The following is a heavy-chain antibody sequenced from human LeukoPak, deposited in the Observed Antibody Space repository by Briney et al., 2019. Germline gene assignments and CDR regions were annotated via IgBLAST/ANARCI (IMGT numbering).Heavy chain of an antibody. D-gene: IGHD6-6*01. Sequence: TSETLSLTCTVYGGSISSYYWSWIRQPAGKGLEWIGRIYASGSTYYNPSLKSRVTMSVDTSKNQFSLRLTTVTAADTAVYYCARDSNLEYSSSRGLGRWGQGTLVTVSS. CDR2: IYASGST. J-gene: IGHJ4*02. V-gene: IGHV4-4*07. CDR3: ARDSNLEYSSSRGLGR. CDR1: GGSISSYY.